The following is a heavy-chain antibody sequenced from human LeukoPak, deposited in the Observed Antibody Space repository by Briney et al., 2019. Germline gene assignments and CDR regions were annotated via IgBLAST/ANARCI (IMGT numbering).Heavy chain of an antibody. CDR3: ARDFDMGITPGDDIDF. J-gene: IGHJ4*02. V-gene: IGHV3-74*01. CDR1: GFSFSKYW. D-gene: IGHD3-9*01. Sequence: GGSLRLSCAASGFSFSKYWMHWVRQTPGEGLVWVARIKEDGTYTSYADSVKGRFTISRDNARNTVFLQMNSLRAEDTAVYYCARDFDMGITPGDDIDFWGQGTLVTVSS. CDR2: IKEDGTYT.